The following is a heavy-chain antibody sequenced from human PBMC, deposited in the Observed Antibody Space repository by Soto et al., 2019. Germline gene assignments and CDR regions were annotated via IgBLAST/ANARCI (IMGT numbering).Heavy chain of an antibody. Sequence: PGGSLRLSCAASGFTFNSYWVSWVRQAPGKRLEWVANIKQDGSEKYYVDSVKGRFTISRDNAKNSLYLQMNSLRAEDTAVYYCARVGYYYYYMDVWGKGTTVTVSS. CDR2: IKQDGSEK. V-gene: IGHV3-7*01. J-gene: IGHJ6*03. CDR1: GFTFNSYW. CDR3: ARVGYYYYYMDV.